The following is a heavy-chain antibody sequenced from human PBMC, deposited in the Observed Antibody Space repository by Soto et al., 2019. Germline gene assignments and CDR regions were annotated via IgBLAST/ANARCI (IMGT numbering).Heavy chain of an antibody. CDR3: AREIVTAGGNNYFDP. Sequence: SETLCLTCGVSGGTVASSHWWSWVRQSPGGGLEWIGNVYHTGDTNFTPSLKSRVTISVYKSNNQFSLRLNSLTAAETAGYFCAREIVTAGGNNYFDPWGPGTRVTVSS. J-gene: IGHJ5*02. CDR1: GGTVASSHW. CDR2: VYHTGDT. V-gene: IGHV4-4*02. D-gene: IGHD2-21*02.